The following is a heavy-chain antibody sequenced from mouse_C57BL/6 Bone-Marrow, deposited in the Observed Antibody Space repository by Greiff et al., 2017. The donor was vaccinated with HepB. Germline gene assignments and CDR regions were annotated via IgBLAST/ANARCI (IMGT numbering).Heavy chain of an antibody. J-gene: IGHJ4*01. CDR2: IDPETGGT. V-gene: IGHV1-15*01. Sequence: VQLQQSGAELVRPGASVTLSCKASGYTFTDYEMHWVKQTPVHGLEWIGAIDPETGGTAYNQKFKGKAILTADKSSSTAYMELRSLTSEDSAVYYCTFTTVDYYAMDYWGQGTSVTVSS. CDR3: TFTTVDYYAMDY. CDR1: GYTFTDYE. D-gene: IGHD1-1*01.